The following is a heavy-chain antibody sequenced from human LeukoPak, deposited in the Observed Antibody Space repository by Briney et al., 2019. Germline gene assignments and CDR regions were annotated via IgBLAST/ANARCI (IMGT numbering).Heavy chain of an antibody. CDR2: ISGRSSHI. Sequence: GGSLRLSCSASGFSFSDYDMNWVRQAPGKGLEWVSSISGRSSHIYYGDSVKGRFAISRDNAKNSLYLQMNSLGAEDTAVYYCGRAFPPLRTSSAGNLWGQGILVTVSS. D-gene: IGHD1-7*01. CDR1: GFSFSDYD. CDR3: GRAFPPLRTSSAGNL. J-gene: IGHJ4*02. V-gene: IGHV3-21*01.